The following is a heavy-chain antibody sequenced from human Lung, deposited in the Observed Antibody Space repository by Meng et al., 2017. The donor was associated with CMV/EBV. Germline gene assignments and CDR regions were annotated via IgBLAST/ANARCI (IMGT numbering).Heavy chain of an antibody. CDR2: INSDGSDT. Sequence: GESLKISCVASGFSLTTFWMHWVRQAPGKGLVWVSHINSDGSDTTYADSVKGRFTISRDNAKNTLYLQMNSLRAEDVAVYYCARTYPNYYYGMDVWGQGTTVTVSS. CDR3: ARTYPNYYYGMDV. J-gene: IGHJ6*02. CDR1: GFSLTTFW. D-gene: IGHD2-2*02. V-gene: IGHV3-74*01.